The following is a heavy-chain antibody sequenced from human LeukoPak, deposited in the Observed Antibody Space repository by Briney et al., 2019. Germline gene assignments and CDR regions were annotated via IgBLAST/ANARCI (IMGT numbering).Heavy chain of an antibody. CDR1: GFSVTNNY. D-gene: IGHD6-13*01. Sequence: GGSLRLSCAASGFSVTNNYITWLRQAPGKGLEWVSVMYTGGTPYYADSVKGRFTISRDISKNTLYLQMTSLRAEDTAVYYCARGAATGPTLGFDYWGQGTLVTVSS. CDR3: ARGAATGPTLGFDY. V-gene: IGHV3-53*01. J-gene: IGHJ4*02. CDR2: MYTGGTP.